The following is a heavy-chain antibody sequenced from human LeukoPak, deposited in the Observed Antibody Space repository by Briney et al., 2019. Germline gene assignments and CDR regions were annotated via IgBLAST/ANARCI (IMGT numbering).Heavy chain of an antibody. CDR1: GGSISSSSYY. J-gene: IGHJ2*01. CDR3: ARVALPEWLRHFDL. CDR2: IYYSGST. Sequence: SETLSLTCTVSGGSISSSSYYWGWIRQPPGKGLEWIGSIYYSGSTYYNPSLKSRVTISVDTSKNQFSLKLSSVTAADTAVYYCARVALPEWLRHFDLWGRGTLVTVSS. V-gene: IGHV4-39*07. D-gene: IGHD5-12*01.